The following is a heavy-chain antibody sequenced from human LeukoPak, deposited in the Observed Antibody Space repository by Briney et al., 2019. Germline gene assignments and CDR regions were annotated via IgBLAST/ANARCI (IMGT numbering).Heavy chain of an antibody. CDR2: ILPIFGTA. D-gene: IGHD3-10*01. CDR1: VGTLRTYA. CDR3: ARVFARGGEISWSYYYY. Sequence: VKVSRKASVGTLRTYAINWVRQAPGRGLEGMGGILPIFGTAKYAQKFQGRVTIRTHEYTRTAYTELSSLISEDTAVYFCARVFARGGEISWSYYYYCGQETLGTVSS. V-gene: IGHV1-69*05. J-gene: IGHJ4*02.